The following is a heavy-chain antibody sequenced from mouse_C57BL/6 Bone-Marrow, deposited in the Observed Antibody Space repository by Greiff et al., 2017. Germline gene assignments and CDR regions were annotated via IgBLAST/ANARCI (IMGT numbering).Heavy chain of an antibody. V-gene: IGHV1-76*01. J-gene: IGHJ3*01. CDR3: AITVVGYYDTAFAY. D-gene: IGHD2-3*01. Sequence: QVQLKQSGAELVRPGASVKLSCKASGYTFTDYYINWVKQRPGQGLEWIARIYPGSGNTYYNEKFKGKATLTAEKSSSTAYMQLSSLTSEDSAVYFCAITVVGYYDTAFAYWGQGTLVTVSA. CDR2: IYPGSGNT. CDR1: GYTFTDYY.